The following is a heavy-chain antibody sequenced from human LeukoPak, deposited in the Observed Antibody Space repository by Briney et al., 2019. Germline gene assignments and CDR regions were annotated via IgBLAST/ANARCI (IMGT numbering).Heavy chain of an antibody. D-gene: IGHD1-26*01. CDR2: INPSGGST. V-gene: IGHV1-46*01. CDR1: GYTFTSYY. CDR3: ASSWGIVGATWSAFDI. J-gene: IGHJ3*02. Sequence: ASVKVSCKASGYTFTSYYMHWVRQAPGQGLEWMGIINPSGGSTSYAQKFQGRVTITTDESTSTAYMELSSLRSEDTAVYYCASSWGIVGATWSAFDIWGQGTMVTVSS.